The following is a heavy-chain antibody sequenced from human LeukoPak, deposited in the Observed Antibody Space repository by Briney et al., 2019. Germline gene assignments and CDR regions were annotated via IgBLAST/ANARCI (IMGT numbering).Heavy chain of an antibody. J-gene: IGHJ6*02. Sequence: GGSLRLSCAVSGFTFSSDWMTWVRQAPGKGLEWVAVIWYDGSNKYYADSVKGRFTISRDNSKNTLYLQMNSLRAEDTAVYYCARLGAAAGTHGYYYGMDVWGQGTTVTVSS. CDR1: GFTFSSDW. CDR2: IWYDGSNK. D-gene: IGHD6-13*01. V-gene: IGHV3-33*08. CDR3: ARLGAAAGTHGYYYGMDV.